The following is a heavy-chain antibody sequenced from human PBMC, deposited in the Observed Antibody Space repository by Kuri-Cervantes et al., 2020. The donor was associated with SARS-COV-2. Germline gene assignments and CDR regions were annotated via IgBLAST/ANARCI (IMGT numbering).Heavy chain of an antibody. CDR3: ASELMYYFDY. D-gene: IGHD3-10*02. CDR1: GFTFSSYS. CDR2: ISSSSSYI. Sequence: ETLSLTCAASGFTFSSYSMNWVRQAPGKGLEWVSSISSSSSYIYYADSVKGRFTISRDNAKNSLYLQMNSLRAEDTAVYYCASELMYYFDYWGQGTLVTVSS. V-gene: IGHV3-21*06. J-gene: IGHJ4*02.